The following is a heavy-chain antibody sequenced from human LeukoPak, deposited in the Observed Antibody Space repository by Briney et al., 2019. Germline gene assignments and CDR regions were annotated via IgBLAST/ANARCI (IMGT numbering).Heavy chain of an antibody. CDR2: ITDSGGST. CDR3: AKGSSSSRPYYFDY. CDR1: GFTFNSCA. Sequence: GGSLRLSCAASGFTFNSCAMSWVRQAPGKGLEWVSAITDSGGSTYYADSVKGRFTISRDNSENTLYLQMNNLRAEDTAVYYCAKGSSSSRPYYFDYWGQGTVVTVSS. D-gene: IGHD2-2*01. J-gene: IGHJ4*02. V-gene: IGHV3-23*01.